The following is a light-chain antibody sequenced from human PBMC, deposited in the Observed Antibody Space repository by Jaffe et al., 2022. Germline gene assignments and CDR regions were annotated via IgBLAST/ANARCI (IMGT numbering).Light chain of an antibody. Sequence: SYELIQPPSVSVSPGQTASITCSGDKLGYKYACWYQQKPGQSPVLVIYQDNKRPSGIPERFSGSNSGNTATLTISGTQAMDEADYYCQAWDRSVVFGGGTKLTVL. CDR2: QDN. CDR1: KLGYKY. CDR3: QAWDRSVV. V-gene: IGLV3-1*01. J-gene: IGLJ2*01.